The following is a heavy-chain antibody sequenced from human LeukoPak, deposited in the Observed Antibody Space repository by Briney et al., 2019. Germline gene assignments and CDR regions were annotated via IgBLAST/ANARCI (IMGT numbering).Heavy chain of an antibody. CDR3: ARANSIRYYYYHGMDV. CDR2: ISSSGSTI. J-gene: IGHJ6*02. Sequence: GGSLRLSCAASGFTFSDYYMSWIRQAPGKGLEWVSYISSSGSTIYYADSVKGRFTISRDNAKNSLYLQMNSLRAEDTAVYYCARANSIRYYYYHGMDVWGQGTTVTVSS. V-gene: IGHV3-11*01. D-gene: IGHD4-4*01. CDR1: GFTFSDYY.